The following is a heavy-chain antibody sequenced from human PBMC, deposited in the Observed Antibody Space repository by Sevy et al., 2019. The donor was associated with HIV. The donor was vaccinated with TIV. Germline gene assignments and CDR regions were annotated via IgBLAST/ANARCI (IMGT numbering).Heavy chain of an antibody. V-gene: IGHV3-48*03. CDR2: ISSSGTTI. CDR1: GFTFSSYE. J-gene: IGHJ5*02. Sequence: GGSLRLSCEASGFTFSSYEMNWVRQAPGKGLEWVSYISSSGTTIKYADSVKGRWTISRDNAKNSLYMQMNSLRAEDTAVYYCARVDANYDKGFDPWGQGTLVTVSS. CDR3: ARVDANYDKGFDP. D-gene: IGHD3-22*01.